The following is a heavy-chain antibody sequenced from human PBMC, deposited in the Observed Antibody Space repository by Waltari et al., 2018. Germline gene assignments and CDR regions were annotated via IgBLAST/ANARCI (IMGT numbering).Heavy chain of an antibody. Sequence: EVQLVESGGGLAQPGGSLRLSGAASGLPLRNYWVTWVRQASGKGPEWVANIKQDGSEKYYMDSVKGRFTISRDNAKNSLYLQMNNLGVEDTAVYYCTRGGRDSSWYWRDWGQGTLVTVSS. CDR1: GLPLRNYW. J-gene: IGHJ4*02. CDR2: IKQDGSEK. D-gene: IGHD6-13*01. V-gene: IGHV3-7*01. CDR3: TRGGRDSSWYWRD.